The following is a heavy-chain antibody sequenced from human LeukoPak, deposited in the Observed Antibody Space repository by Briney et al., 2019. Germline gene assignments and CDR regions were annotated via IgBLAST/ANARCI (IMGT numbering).Heavy chain of an antibody. CDR3: AKGADGRWFGKQYYYNYMDV. Sequence: PGGSLRLYCAAYGFTFSSYAMSWDRPAPGQGLEWFSAISASGGSTYYADSVKGRFTISRANSKNTLYLQMNSLRAEDTAVYYCAKGADGRWFGKQYYYNYMDVCGKGTTVTVSS. D-gene: IGHD3-10*01. CDR2: ISASGGST. CDR1: GFTFSSYA. V-gene: IGHV3-23*01. J-gene: IGHJ6*03.